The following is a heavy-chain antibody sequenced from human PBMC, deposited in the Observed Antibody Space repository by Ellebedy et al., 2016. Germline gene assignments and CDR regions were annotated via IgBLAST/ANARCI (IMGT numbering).Heavy chain of an antibody. CDR1: GGSITSYH. CDR3: VRDQGWFNP. V-gene: IGHV4-59*13. CDR2: VHYTGTT. J-gene: IGHJ5*02. Sequence: SETLSLTXTVSGGSITSYHWSWIRQPPGKGLEWIGYVHYTGTTRYNPSLKSRVIMSVDTSQNHFSLKLTSVSAADTALYYCVRDQGWFNPWGQGILVTVSS.